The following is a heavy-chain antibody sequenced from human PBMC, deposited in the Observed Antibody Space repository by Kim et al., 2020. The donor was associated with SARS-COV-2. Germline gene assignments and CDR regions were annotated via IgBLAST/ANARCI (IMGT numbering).Heavy chain of an antibody. CDR2: GGT. J-gene: IGHJ4*02. Sequence: GGTNYAQKFQGRVTMTRDTSSSTAYMELSRLRSDDTAVYYCARDRGSGGSYYYWGQGTLVTVSS. V-gene: IGHV1-2*02. CDR3: ARDRGSGGSYYY. D-gene: IGHD1-26*01.